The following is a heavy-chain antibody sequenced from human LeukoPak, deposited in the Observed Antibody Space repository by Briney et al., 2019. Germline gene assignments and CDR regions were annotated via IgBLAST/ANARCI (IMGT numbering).Heavy chain of an antibody. CDR2: ISPNSGGT. J-gene: IGHJ6*03. Sequence: ASVKVSCKASGYTFTSYGVSWVRQAPGQGLEWMGWISPNSGGTNYAQKFQGRVTMTRDTSISTAYMELSRLRSDDTAVYYCARASSGSYWSYYYYYMDVWGKGTTVTVSS. V-gene: IGHV1-2*02. CDR3: ARASSGSYWSYYYYYMDV. CDR1: GYTFTSYG. D-gene: IGHD1-26*01.